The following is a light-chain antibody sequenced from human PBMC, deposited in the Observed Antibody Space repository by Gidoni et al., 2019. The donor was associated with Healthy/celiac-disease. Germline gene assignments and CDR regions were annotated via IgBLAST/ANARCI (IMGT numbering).Light chain of an antibody. V-gene: IGKV3-11*01. Sequence: ETVLTQSPATLSLSPGERATRSCRASQSVNSYLALYQQKPGQAPRLLIYDASNKATCIPARFSGSGSGTDVTLTISSLEPEDFAVYYCQQRSNWPPWTFGQGTKVEIK. CDR2: DAS. CDR3: QQRSNWPPWT. CDR1: QSVNSY. J-gene: IGKJ1*01.